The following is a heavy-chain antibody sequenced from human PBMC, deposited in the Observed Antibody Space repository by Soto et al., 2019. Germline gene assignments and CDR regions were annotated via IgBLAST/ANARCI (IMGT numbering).Heavy chain of an antibody. J-gene: IGHJ4*02. V-gene: IGHV4-30-4*01. CDR1: GGSISSGDYY. CDR2: IYYSGIT. Sequence: SLSRTCPVSGGSISSGDYYGSWIRQPPGKGLEWIGYIYYSGITYYNPSLKSRVTISVDTSKNQFSLKLSSVTAADTAVYYCARVFARDYYDSSGYSNWGQGTLVTVYS. CDR3: ARVFARDYYDSSGYSN. D-gene: IGHD3-22*01.